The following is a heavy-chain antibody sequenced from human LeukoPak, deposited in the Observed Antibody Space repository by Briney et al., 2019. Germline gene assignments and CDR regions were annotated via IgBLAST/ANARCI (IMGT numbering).Heavy chain of an antibody. Sequence: SETLSLTCTVPGDSTISYHWSWIRQPPGKGLECIGYMYYSGRGGRTNYNPSLRSRVTISGDTSKNQFSLKLTSVTAADTAVYYCPATIKRDYGDSNLDYWGQGTLVTVSS. CDR2: MYYSGRGGRT. CDR3: PATIKRDYGDSNLDY. V-gene: IGHV4-59*01. CDR1: GDSTISYH. D-gene: IGHD4/OR15-4a*01. J-gene: IGHJ4*02.